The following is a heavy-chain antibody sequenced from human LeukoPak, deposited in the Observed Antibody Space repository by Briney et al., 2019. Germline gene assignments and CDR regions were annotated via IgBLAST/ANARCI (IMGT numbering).Heavy chain of an antibody. CDR3: ARGFSRSPWFDP. J-gene: IGHJ5*02. V-gene: IGHV4-61*02. CDR1: GGSISSSSYY. CDR2: IYTSGST. Sequence: SETLSLTCTVSGGSISSSSYYWGWIRQPAGKGLEWIGRIYTSGSTNYNPSLKSRVTISVDTSKNQFSLKLSSVTTSDTAVYYCARGFSRSPWFDPWGQGTLVTVSS.